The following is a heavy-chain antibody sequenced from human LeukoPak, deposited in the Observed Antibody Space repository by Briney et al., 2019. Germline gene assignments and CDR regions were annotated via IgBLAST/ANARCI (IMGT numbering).Heavy chain of an antibody. J-gene: IGHJ4*02. V-gene: IGHV3-23*01. CDR1: GFIFSDYV. Sequence: GESLRLSCTASGFIFSDYVMIWVRQAPGKGLEWVSGITASGDRTYYGDSVKGRFTVSRDNSKNTVYLQMNSLRAEDTAVYYCTRATSYDILTGYFDYWGQGTLVTVSS. D-gene: IGHD3-9*01. CDR2: ITASGDRT. CDR3: TRATSYDILTGYFDY.